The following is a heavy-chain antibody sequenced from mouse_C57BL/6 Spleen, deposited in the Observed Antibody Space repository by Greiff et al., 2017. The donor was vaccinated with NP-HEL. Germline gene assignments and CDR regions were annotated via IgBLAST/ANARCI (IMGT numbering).Heavy chain of an antibody. Sequence: EVQLQQSGPELVKPGASVKMSCKASGYTFTDYNMHWVKQSHGKSLEWIGYINPNNGGTSYNQKFKGKATLTVNKSSSTAYMELRSLTSEDSAVYYWARSGYYSNSVWFAYWGQGTLVTVSA. V-gene: IGHV1-22*01. CDR1: GYTFTDYN. CDR2: INPNNGGT. CDR3: ARSGYYSNSVWFAY. J-gene: IGHJ3*01. D-gene: IGHD2-5*01.